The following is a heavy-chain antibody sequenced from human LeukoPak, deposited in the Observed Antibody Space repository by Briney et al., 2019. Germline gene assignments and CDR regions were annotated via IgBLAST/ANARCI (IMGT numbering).Heavy chain of an antibody. Sequence: GGSLRLSCAASGFTFSSYWMSWVRQAPGKGLEWVANIKQDGSEKYYVDSVKGRFTISRDNAKNSLYLQMNSLRAEDTAVYYCARVGSYDILTGYYSTLRGHYYYGMDVLGQGTTVTVSS. D-gene: IGHD3-9*01. V-gene: IGHV3-7*01. CDR1: GFTFSSYW. J-gene: IGHJ6*02. CDR2: IKQDGSEK. CDR3: ARVGSYDILTGYYSTLRGHYYYGMDV.